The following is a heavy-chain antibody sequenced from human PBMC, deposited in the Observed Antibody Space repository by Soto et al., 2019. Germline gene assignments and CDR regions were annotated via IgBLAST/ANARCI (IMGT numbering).Heavy chain of an antibody. V-gene: IGHV3-33*01. D-gene: IGHD3-3*01. CDR1: GFTFSSYG. CDR3: AREGVTIFGVVIGMDV. CDR2: IWYDGSNK. Sequence: VGSLRLSGAASGFTFSSYGMHWVRQARGKGLEWVAVIWYDGSNKYYADSVKGRFTISRDNSKNTLYLQMNSLRAEDTAVYYCAREGVTIFGVVIGMDVWGQGTTVTVSS. J-gene: IGHJ6*02.